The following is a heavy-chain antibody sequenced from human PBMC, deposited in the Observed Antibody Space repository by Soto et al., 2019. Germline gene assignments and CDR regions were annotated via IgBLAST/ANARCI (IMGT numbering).Heavy chain of an antibody. CDR1: GDSVSSNSAA. D-gene: IGHD2-15*01. Sequence: SRTLSLTCAISGDSVSSNSAAWNWIRQSPSRGLEWLGRTYYRSKWYNDYAVSVKSRITINPDTPKNQFSLQLNSVTPEDTAVYYCARGDIVVVVAAPAAFYIWGQGTMVTVSS. CDR2: TYYRSKWYN. CDR3: ARGDIVVVVAAPAAFYI. J-gene: IGHJ3*02. V-gene: IGHV6-1*01.